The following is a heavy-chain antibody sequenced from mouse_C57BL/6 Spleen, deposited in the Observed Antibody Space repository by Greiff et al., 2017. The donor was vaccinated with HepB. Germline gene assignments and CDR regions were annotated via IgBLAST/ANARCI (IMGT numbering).Heavy chain of an antibody. J-gene: IGHJ4*01. CDR1: GYAFTNYL. CDR3: ARSPSAYDYYYAMDY. Sequence: QVQLQQSGAELVRPGTSVKVSCKASGYAFTNYLIEWVKQRPGQGLEWIGVINPGSGGTNYNEKFKGKATLTADKSSSTAYMQLSSLTSEDSAVYFFARSPSAYDYYYAMDYWGQGTSVTVSS. V-gene: IGHV1-54*01. D-gene: IGHD2-4*01. CDR2: INPGSGGT.